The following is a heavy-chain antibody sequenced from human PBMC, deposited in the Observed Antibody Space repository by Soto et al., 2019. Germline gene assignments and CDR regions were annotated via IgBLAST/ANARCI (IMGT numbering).Heavy chain of an antibody. Sequence: GGSLRLSCAASVFTFSSYAMSWVRQAPGKGLEWVSTISGSGGGTYYADSMKGRFTISRDNSKNTLYLQMYSLRVEDTAVYYCARESDHWGQGTLVTVSS. J-gene: IGHJ4*02. CDR1: VFTFSSYA. V-gene: IGHV3-23*01. CDR3: ARESDH. CDR2: ISGSGGGT.